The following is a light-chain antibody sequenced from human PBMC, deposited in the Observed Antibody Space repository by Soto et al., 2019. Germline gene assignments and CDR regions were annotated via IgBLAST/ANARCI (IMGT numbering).Light chain of an antibody. CDR1: QSVNSKY. J-gene: IGKJ4*01. Sequence: ENVLTQSPGTLSLSPGERATLSCRASQSVNSKYLAWYQQKPGQAPSLLIYGTSSRATGIPDRFSASGSGTDFTLTISRREPEDFAVYYCQKYDTSPLTFGGGTKVDIK. CDR3: QKYDTSPLT. CDR2: GTS. V-gene: IGKV3-20*01.